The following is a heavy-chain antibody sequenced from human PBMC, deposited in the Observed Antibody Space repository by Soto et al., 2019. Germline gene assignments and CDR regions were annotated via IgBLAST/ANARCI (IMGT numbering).Heavy chain of an antibody. D-gene: IGHD4-17*01. Sequence: SETLSLTCTVSGGSISSYYWSWIRQPPGKGLEWIGYIYYSGSTNYNPSLKSRVTISVDTSKNQFSLKLSSVTAADTAVYYCARVGNRQGDYGDYPIPGELGYWGQGTLVTVSS. CDR2: IYYSGST. J-gene: IGHJ4*02. CDR1: GGSISSYY. CDR3: ARVGNRQGDYGDYPIPGELGY. V-gene: IGHV4-59*01.